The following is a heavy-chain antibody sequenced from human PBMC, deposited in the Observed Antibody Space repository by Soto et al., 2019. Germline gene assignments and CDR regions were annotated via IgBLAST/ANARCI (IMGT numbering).Heavy chain of an antibody. CDR3: ARAPFKGSIAAAYYYYGMDV. V-gene: IGHV1-69*13. D-gene: IGHD6-13*01. CDR1: GGTFSSYA. CDR2: IIPIFGTA. J-gene: IGHJ6*02. Sequence: SVKVSCKASGGTFSSYAISWVRQAPGQGLEWMGGIIPIFGTANYAQKFQGRVTITADESTSTAYMELSSLRSEDTAVYYCARAPFKGSIAAAYYYYGMDVWGQGTTVTVS.